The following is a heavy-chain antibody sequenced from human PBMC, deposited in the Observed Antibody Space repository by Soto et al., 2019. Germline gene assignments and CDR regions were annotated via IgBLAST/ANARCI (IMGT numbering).Heavy chain of an antibody. Sequence: SEPLSLPWTVSGVSIISGDYYWSGIRQPPGKGLEWIGYIYYSGSTYYNPALKSRVTISVDTSKNQFSLKLSSVTAADTAVYYCARGPGYYDFWSGLDYWGQGTLVTVSS. J-gene: IGHJ4*02. CDR1: GVSIISGDYY. V-gene: IGHV4-30-4*01. CDR3: ARGPGYYDFWSGLDY. D-gene: IGHD3-3*01. CDR2: IYYSGST.